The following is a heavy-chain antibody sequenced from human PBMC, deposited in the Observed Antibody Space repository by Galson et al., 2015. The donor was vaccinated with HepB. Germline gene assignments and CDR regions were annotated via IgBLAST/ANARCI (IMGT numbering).Heavy chain of an antibody. CDR3: ARDLGRYSGYDYYYYYGMDV. V-gene: IGHV1-69*13. CDR1: GGTFSSYA. CDR2: IIPIFGIA. Sequence: SVTVSCKASGGTFSSYAISWVRQAPGQGLEWMGGIIPIFGIANYAQKFQGRVTITADESTSTAYMELSSLRSEDTAVYYCARDLGRYSGYDYYYYYGMDVWGQGTTVTVSS. J-gene: IGHJ6*02. D-gene: IGHD5-12*01.